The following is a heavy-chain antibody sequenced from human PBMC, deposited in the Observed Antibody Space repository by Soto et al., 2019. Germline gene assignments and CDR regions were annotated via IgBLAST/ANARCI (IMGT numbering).Heavy chain of an antibody. D-gene: IGHD3-3*01. CDR1: GGSFSGYY. CDR2: INHSGST. Sequence: ETLSLTCAVYGGSFSGYYWSWIRQPPGKGLEWIGEINHSGSTNYNPSLKSRVTISVDTSKNQFSLKLSSVTAADTAMYYCARLWSGYLDWFDPWGQGTLVTVSS. CDR3: ARLWSGYLDWFDP. J-gene: IGHJ5*02. V-gene: IGHV4-34*01.